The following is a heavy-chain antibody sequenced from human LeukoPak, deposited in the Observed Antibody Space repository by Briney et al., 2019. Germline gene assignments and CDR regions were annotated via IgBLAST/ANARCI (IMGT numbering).Heavy chain of an antibody. CDR3: ARDGFGELLSNDAFDI. D-gene: IGHD3-10*01. CDR1: GYTFTSYD. V-gene: IGHV1-8*01. CDR2: MNPNSGNT. Sequence: ASVKVSCKASGYTFTSYDINWVRQATGQGLEWMGWMNPNSGNTGYAQKFQGRVTMTRNTSISTAYMELSSLRSEDTAVYYCARDGFGELLSNDAFDIWGQGTMVTVSS. J-gene: IGHJ3*02.